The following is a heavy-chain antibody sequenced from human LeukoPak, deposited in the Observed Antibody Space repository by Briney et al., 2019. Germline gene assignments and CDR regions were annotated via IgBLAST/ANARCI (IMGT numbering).Heavy chain of an antibody. D-gene: IGHD4-17*01. CDR2: IGTAGDT. CDR3: ARDGGYGDYDPYYFDY. J-gene: IGHJ4*02. Sequence: GGSLRLSCAASGFTFSSYDMHWVRQATGKGLEWVSAIGTAGDTYYPGSVKGRFTISRENAKNSLYLQMNSLRAGDTAVYYCARDGGYGDYDPYYFDYWGQGTLVTVSS. V-gene: IGHV3-13*01. CDR1: GFTFSSYD.